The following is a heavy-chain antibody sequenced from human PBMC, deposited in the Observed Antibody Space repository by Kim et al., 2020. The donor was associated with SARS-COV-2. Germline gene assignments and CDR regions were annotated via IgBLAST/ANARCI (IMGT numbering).Heavy chain of an antibody. D-gene: IGHD6-13*01. V-gene: IGHV1-3*01. J-gene: IGHJ4*02. Sequence: SQKFQGRVTITRDTSASTAYMELSSLRSEDTAVYYCARDRLAAAGDFDYWGQGTLVTVSS. CDR3: ARDRLAAAGDFDY.